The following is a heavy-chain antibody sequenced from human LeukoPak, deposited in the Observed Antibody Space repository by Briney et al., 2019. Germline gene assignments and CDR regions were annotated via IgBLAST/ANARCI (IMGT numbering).Heavy chain of an antibody. CDR2: IYYSGST. CDR3: ARVTSFLPAGGGWFDP. Sequence: SETLSLTCTVSGGSISSYYWSWIRQPPGKGLEWIGYIYYSGSTNYNPSLKSRVTISVDTSKNQFSLKLSSVTAADTAVYYCARVTSFLPAGGGWFDPWGQGTLVTVSS. V-gene: IGHV4-59*01. CDR1: GGSISSYY. J-gene: IGHJ5*02. D-gene: IGHD2-21*01.